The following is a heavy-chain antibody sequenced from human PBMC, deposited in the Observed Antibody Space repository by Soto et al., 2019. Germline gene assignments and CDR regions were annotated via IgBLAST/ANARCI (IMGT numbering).Heavy chain of an antibody. CDR2: VYYTGST. D-gene: IGHD3-22*01. CDR3: ARGRTVRNYADDSSDYFYFFYY. Sequence: LSLTGTVSGDSSSTFDWGWMRQSPGKELEGIGCVYYTGSTNYNPSLKSRVTISVDRSKNQFSLKLTSANAADTAVYYCARGRTVRNYADDSSDYFYFFYYWGQGTQVTSSS. V-gene: IGHV4-59*01. CDR1: GDSSSTFD. J-gene: IGHJ4*02.